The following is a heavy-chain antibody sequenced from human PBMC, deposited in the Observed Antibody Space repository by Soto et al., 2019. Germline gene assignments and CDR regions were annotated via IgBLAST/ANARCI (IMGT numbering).Heavy chain of an antibody. V-gene: IGHV4-4*09. CDR3: ARHQTRTLAALEIPFDF. Sequence: SETLSLTCTVSGDSIGSSHWSWIRQPPGKGLEWIGLTFNRGSATYNPSLKSRVTISVDTSKNQLSLKLTSVTAADTAVYFCARHQTRTLAALEIPFDFWGNGTLVTVSS. CDR1: GDSIGSSH. D-gene: IGHD6-25*01. CDR2: TFNRGSA. J-gene: IGHJ4*01.